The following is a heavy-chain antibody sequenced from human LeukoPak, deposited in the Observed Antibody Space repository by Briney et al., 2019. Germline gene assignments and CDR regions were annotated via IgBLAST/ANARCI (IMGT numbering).Heavy chain of an antibody. CDR3: TTDPGNYEIF. V-gene: IGHV3-15*01. CDR1: GFTFSNYG. Sequence: GGSLRLSCVASGFTFSNYGMNWVRQAPGKGLEWVGRIKSKTDGGTVDYAPPVKGRFTISRDDSRNTLSLEMNFLKTEDTAVYYCTTDPGNYEIFWGQGTLVSVSS. CDR2: IKSKTDGGTV. D-gene: IGHD4-11*01. J-gene: IGHJ1*01.